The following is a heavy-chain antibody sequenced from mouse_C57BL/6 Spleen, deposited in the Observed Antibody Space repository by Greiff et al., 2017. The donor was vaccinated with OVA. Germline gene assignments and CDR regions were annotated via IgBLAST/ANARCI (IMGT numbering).Heavy chain of an antibody. CDR3: ARGGVVAPYYYAMDY. CDR2: ISDGGSYT. CDR1: GFTFSSYA. J-gene: IGHJ4*01. V-gene: IGHV5-4*03. Sequence: EVKLVESGGGLVKPGGSLKLSCAASGFTFSSYAMSWVRQTPEKRLEWVATISDGGSYTYYPDNVKGRFTISRDNAKNNLYLQMSHLKSEDTAMYYCARGGVVAPYYYAMDYWGQGTSVTVSS. D-gene: IGHD1-3*01.